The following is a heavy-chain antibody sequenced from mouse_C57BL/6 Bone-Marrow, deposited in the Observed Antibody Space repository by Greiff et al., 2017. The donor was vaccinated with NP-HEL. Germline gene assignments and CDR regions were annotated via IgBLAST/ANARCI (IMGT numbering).Heavy chain of an antibody. V-gene: IGHV1-53*01. J-gene: IGHJ2*01. CDR3: ARRKSDYYGRGYYFDY. CDR2: INPSNGGT. CDR1: GYTFTSYW. D-gene: IGHD1-1*01. Sequence: VKLQQPGTELVKPGASVKLSCKASGYTFTSYWMHWVKQRPGQGLEWIGNINPSNGGTNYNEKFKSKATLTVDKSSSTAYMQLSSLTSEDSAVYYCARRKSDYYGRGYYFDYWGQGTTLTVSS.